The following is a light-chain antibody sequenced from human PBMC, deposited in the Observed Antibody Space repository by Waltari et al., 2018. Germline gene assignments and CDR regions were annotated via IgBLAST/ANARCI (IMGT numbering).Light chain of an antibody. Sequence: QTVVTQVPSLTVSPGGPVTLTCASTPGQVIGNYYPNWFQQKPGQAPRALIYDTNKKQPWTPARFSGSLLGGKAALTLSGAQPEDEAEYYCVLYRGDAQWVFGGGTKLTVL. V-gene: IGLV7-43*01. CDR2: DTN. CDR3: VLYRGDAQWV. J-gene: IGLJ3*02. CDR1: PGQVIGNYY.